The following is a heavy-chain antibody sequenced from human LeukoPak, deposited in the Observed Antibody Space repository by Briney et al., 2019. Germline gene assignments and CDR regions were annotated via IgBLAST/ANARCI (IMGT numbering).Heavy chain of an antibody. CDR3: ASGVILGEIGAFDI. CDR1: GFTVSSNY. V-gene: IGHV3-53*01. D-gene: IGHD3-10*01. Sequence: GGSLRLSCAASGFTVSSNYMSWVRQAPGKGLEWVSVIYSGGSTYYADSVKGRFTISRDNSKNTLYLQMNSLRAEDTAVYYCASGVILGEIGAFDIWGQGTMVTVSS. J-gene: IGHJ3*02. CDR2: IYSGGST.